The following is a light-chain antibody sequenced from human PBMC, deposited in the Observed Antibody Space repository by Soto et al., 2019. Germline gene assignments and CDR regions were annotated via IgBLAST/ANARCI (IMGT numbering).Light chain of an antibody. J-gene: IGKJ4*01. CDR3: QQYNSIPLP. CDR1: RSISNY. Sequence: DIQMTQSPSTLSASIGDRVTITCRASRSISNYLAWYQQKPGKAPRLLIYKASSLQSVVPSRFSGSGSGTEFTLTISSLQPDDFATYYCQQYNSIPLPFGGGTKVEIK. V-gene: IGKV1-5*03. CDR2: KAS.